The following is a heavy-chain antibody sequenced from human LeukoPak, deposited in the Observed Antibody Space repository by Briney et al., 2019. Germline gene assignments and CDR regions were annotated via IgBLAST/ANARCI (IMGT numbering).Heavy chain of an antibody. CDR1: GFTFSSYA. J-gene: IGHJ4*02. CDR2: ISGSGGST. Sequence: QPGGSLRLSCAASGFTFSSYAMSWVRQAPGKGLERVSAISGSGGSTYYADSVKGRFTISRDNSKNTLYLQMNSLRAEDTAVYYCARDLFGVVVDGVYFDYWGQGTLVTVSS. D-gene: IGHD2-15*01. V-gene: IGHV3-23*01. CDR3: ARDLFGVVVDGVYFDY.